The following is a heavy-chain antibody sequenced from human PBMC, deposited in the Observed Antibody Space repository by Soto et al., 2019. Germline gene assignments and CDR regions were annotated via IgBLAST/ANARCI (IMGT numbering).Heavy chain of an antibody. D-gene: IGHD6-6*01. CDR3: ARGARGSPFDY. CDR1: GFTFSSYW. Sequence: EVQLVESGGGVVEPGGSLRLSCAASGFTFSSYWMHWVRQAPGKGLVWVSRINSDGSSTSYADSVKGRFTISRDNAKNTLYLQMNSLRAEDTAVYYCARGARGSPFDYWGQGTLVNVSS. V-gene: IGHV3-74*01. J-gene: IGHJ4*02. CDR2: INSDGSST.